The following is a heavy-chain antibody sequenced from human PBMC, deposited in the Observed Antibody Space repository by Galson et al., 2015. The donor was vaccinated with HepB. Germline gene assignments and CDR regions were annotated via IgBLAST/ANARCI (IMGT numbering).Heavy chain of an antibody. Sequence: SLRLSCAASGFTFSSYWMHWVRQAPGKGLVWVSRINSDGSSTSYADSVKGRFTISRDNAKNTLYLQMNSLRAEDTAVYYCARGQRYFDWTSYCMDVWAQGTTVTVSS. CDR1: GFTFSSYW. CDR3: ARGQRYFDWTSYCMDV. J-gene: IGHJ6*02. D-gene: IGHD3-9*01. V-gene: IGHV3-74*01. CDR2: INSDGSST.